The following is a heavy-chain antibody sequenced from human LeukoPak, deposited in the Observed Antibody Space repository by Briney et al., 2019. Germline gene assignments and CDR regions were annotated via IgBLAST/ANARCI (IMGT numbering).Heavy chain of an antibody. D-gene: IGHD6-13*01. CDR1: GFTFRSYW. J-gene: IGHJ2*01. CDR2: INTDGSST. V-gene: IGHV3-74*01. Sequence: GGSLRLSCAASGFTFRSYWMHWVRQAPGKGLVWVSQINTDGSSTCYADSVKGRFTISRDNAKNTLYLQVNSLRDEDTAVYYCARDRGIATWYFDLWSRGTLVTVSS. CDR3: ARDRGIATWYFDL.